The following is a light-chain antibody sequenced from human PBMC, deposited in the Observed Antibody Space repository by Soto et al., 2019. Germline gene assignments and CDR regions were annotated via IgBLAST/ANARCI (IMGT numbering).Light chain of an antibody. J-gene: IGKJ1*01. Sequence: EIVLTQSPGTLSLSAGERATLSCRASQSVNNNFFAWYQQKPSQAPRLLILRTSIRATGIPDRFSGSGSGTDFTLTITRLEAEDFAVYYCQQYDRSWTFGQGTKVEIK. V-gene: IGKV3-20*01. CDR1: QSVNNNF. CDR3: QQYDRSWT. CDR2: RTS.